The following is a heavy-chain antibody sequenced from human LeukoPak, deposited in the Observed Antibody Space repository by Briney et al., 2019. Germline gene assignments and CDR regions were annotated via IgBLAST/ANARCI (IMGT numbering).Heavy chain of an antibody. CDR1: GFTFSSYG. D-gene: IGHD5-24*01. CDR2: IRYDGSNK. Sequence: GGSLRLSCAASGFTFSSYGMHWVRQAPGKGLEWVAFIRYDGSNKYYADSVKGRFTISRDNSKNTLYLQMNSLRAEDTAVYYCAKPKGRDGYNSFDYWGQGTLVTVSS. J-gene: IGHJ4*02. CDR3: AKPKGRDGYNSFDY. V-gene: IGHV3-30*02.